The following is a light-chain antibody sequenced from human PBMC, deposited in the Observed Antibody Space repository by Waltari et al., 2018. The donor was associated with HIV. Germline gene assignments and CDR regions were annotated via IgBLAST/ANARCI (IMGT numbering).Light chain of an antibody. CDR3: QAWYHSDDPIF. CDR1: NIGTKS. Sequence: SYVLTQAPSVSVAPGKTATITCGGDNIGTKSVQWYQQRPGQAPVLVVYHDNNRPSGVPERFSGSNAGDTATLTISRVEAGDEADYYCQAWYHSDDPIFFGGGTQLTVL. V-gene: IGLV3-21*03. CDR2: HDN. J-gene: IGLJ2*01.